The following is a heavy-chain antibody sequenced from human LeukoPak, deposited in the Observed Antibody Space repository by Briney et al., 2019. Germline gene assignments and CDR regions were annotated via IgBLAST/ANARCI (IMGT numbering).Heavy chain of an antibody. D-gene: IGHD6-19*01. V-gene: IGHV3-30*03. CDR3: ATNDNSGWYFFDY. J-gene: IGHJ4*02. CDR2: ISYDGSNK. CDR1: GFTFSSYG. Sequence: GGSLRLSCAASGFTFSSYGMHWVRQAPGKGLEWVAVISYDGSNKYYADSVKGRFTISRDNSKNTLYLQMNSLRAEDTAVYYCATNDNSGWYFFDYWGQGTLVTVSS.